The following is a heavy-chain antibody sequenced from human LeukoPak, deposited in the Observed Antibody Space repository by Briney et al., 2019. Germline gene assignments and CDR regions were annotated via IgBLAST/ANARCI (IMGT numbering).Heavy chain of an antibody. Sequence: GGSLRLSCAASGFTFSSYAMDWVRRAPGKGLEWVAVISCDGSNKYYADSVKGRFTTSRDKSKNTLYLQMNSLRAEDTAVYYCASSSIRGVLKASLDYWGQGTLVTVSS. D-gene: IGHD3-10*01. J-gene: IGHJ4*02. CDR2: ISCDGSNK. V-gene: IGHV3-30*04. CDR3: ASSSIRGVLKASLDY. CDR1: GFTFSSYA.